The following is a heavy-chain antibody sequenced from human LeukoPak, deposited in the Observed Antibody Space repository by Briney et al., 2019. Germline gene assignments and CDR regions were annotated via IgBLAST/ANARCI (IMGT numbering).Heavy chain of an antibody. V-gene: IGHV4-34*01. D-gene: IGHD3-3*02. J-gene: IGHJ4*02. CDR3: ARGQFWSGYSI. Sequence: PGGSLRLSCAASGFTFSSYSMNWVRQPPGKGLEWIGEINHRRSTNYNPSLKSRVTMSVDTSKNQFSLNLSSVTAADTAVYYCARGQFWSGYSIWGQGTLVTVSS. CDR1: GFTFSSYS. CDR2: INHRRST.